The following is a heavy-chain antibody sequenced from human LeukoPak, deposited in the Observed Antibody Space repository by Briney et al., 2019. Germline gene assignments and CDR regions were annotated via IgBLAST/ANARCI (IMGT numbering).Heavy chain of an antibody. J-gene: IGHJ4*02. Sequence: GGSLRLSCAASGFTFSSYAMSWVRQAPGKGLEWVVVISYDGSNKYYADSVKGRFTISRDNSKNTLYLQMNSLRAEDTAVYYCARDPLGYCSSTSCYAGGYWGQGTLVTVSS. D-gene: IGHD2-2*01. CDR1: GFTFSSYA. CDR3: ARDPLGYCSSTSCYAGGY. V-gene: IGHV3-30*03. CDR2: ISYDGSNK.